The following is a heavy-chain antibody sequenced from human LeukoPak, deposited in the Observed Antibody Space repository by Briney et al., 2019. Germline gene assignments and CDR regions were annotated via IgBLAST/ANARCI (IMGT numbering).Heavy chain of an antibody. Sequence: GASLRLSCAASGFIFRNYAMSWVRQAPGKGLEWVSAIAGSGDTTYYADSVKGRFTISRDNSKNTLYVEMNTLRAEDTAVYYCAKWGDYDILTGYYVSDFWGQGTLVTVSS. CDR3: AKWGDYDILTGYYVSDF. V-gene: IGHV3-23*01. CDR2: IAGSGDTT. CDR1: GFIFRNYA. J-gene: IGHJ4*02. D-gene: IGHD3-9*01.